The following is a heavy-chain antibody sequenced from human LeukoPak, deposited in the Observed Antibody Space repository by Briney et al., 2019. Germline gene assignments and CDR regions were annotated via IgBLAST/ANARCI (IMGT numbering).Heavy chain of an antibody. CDR2: ISQDGSGK. D-gene: IGHD6-19*01. V-gene: IGHV3-7*03. J-gene: IGHJ3*02. Sequence: GESLRLSCSGSGFTVGTYWMSWVRQAPGKRLEWVIHISQDGSGKNYADSVEGRFTISRDNAKNSLYLQMNSLRAEDTAVYYCVRQTTGIAVAGGGMDGAFDICGQGTMVTVSS. CDR3: VRQTTGIAVAGGGMDGAFDI. CDR1: GFTVGTYW.